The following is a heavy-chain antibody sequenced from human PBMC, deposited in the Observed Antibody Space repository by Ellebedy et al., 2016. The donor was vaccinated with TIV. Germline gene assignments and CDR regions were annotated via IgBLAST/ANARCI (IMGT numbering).Heavy chain of an antibody. J-gene: IGHJ4*02. CDR1: GFTFSTYW. CDR3: ARDRRNEDVRGRGHDY. D-gene: IGHD1-1*01. V-gene: IGHV3-74*01. CDR2: ITPDGNT. Sequence: GESLKISXAASGFTFSTYWMQWVRHAPGEGLVWVSRITPDGNTAYADSVKGRFTISRDNAKNTPFLQMNSLRAEDSAVYYCARDRRNEDVRGRGHDYWGQGTLVTVSS.